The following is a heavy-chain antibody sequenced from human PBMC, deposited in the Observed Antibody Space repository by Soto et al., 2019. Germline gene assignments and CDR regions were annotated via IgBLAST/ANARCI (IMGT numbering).Heavy chain of an antibody. Sequence: ASVKVSCKASGYSFTSFDINWVRQATGQGLEWMGWMNPNSGNTGYAQKFQGRVTMTRNTSTRTAYMELSSLRSEDTAVYYCAVEYSRRTFDYWGQGALVTVSS. CDR1: GYSFTSFD. CDR3: AVEYSRRTFDY. V-gene: IGHV1-8*01. J-gene: IGHJ4*02. CDR2: MNPNSGNT. D-gene: IGHD3-22*01.